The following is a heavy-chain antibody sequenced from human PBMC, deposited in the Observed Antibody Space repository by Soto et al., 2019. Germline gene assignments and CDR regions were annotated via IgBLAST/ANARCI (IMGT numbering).Heavy chain of an antibody. V-gene: IGHV3-7*04. Sequence: PGGSLRLSCAASGFTFSSYWMSWVRQAPGKGLEWVANIKQDGSEKYYVDSVKGRFTISRDNAKNSLYLQMNSLRAEDTAVYYCARWVYCGGDCYPVGMDVWGQGTTVTVSS. CDR1: GFTFSSYW. CDR2: IKQDGSEK. D-gene: IGHD2-21*02. CDR3: ARWVYCGGDCYPVGMDV. J-gene: IGHJ6*02.